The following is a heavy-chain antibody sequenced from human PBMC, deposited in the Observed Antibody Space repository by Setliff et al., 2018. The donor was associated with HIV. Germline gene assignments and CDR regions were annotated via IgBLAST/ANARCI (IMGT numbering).Heavy chain of an antibody. V-gene: IGHV4-61*02. Sequence: SETLSLTCTVSGGSINSGGYYWVWIRQPALKGLEWIGRIYTSGLTNYNPSLKSRVTISVDTSKNQVSLKLSSVTASDTAVYYCARGEDTMIVVVWGQGTLVTVSS. CDR1: GGSINSGGYY. CDR2: IYTSGLT. CDR3: ARGEDTMIVVV. J-gene: IGHJ4*02. D-gene: IGHD3-22*01.